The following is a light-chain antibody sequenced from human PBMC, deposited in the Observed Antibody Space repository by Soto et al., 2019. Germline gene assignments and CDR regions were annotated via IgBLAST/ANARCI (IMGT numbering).Light chain of an antibody. CDR1: QNITIY. V-gene: IGKV1-39*01. CDR3: QQLERYPST. Sequence: DIQMTQSPSSLSASVGDRVTITCRASQNITIYLNWYQQKLGKVPKLLIYAASSLQSGVPSRFSADGSGTDFTLTISSLQPEDFATYYCQQLERYPSTFGGGTKVEIK. CDR2: AAS. J-gene: IGKJ4*01.